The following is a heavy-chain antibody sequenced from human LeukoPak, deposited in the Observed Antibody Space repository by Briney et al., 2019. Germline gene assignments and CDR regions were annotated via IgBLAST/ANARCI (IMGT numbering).Heavy chain of an antibody. CDR1: LFTLSIYG. CDR3: AKDTSIGITGNGFDH. Sequence: GGSLKLSCAASLFTLSIYGIHCVCEAPGRGRESGAFIRYDGSNKYYADSVKGRFTISRDTSKNTLYLQMNSLRAEDTAVYYCAKDTSIGITGNGFDHWGQGTLVIVSS. V-gene: IGHV3-30*02. D-gene: IGHD1-14*01. CDR2: IRYDGSNK. J-gene: IGHJ4*02.